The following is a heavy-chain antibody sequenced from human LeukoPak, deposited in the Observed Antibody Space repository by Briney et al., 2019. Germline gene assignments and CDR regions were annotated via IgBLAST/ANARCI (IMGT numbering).Heavy chain of an antibody. Sequence: GGSLRLSCAASGFSFSRYGMSWVRQAPGKGLEWVSTISGSGGSTYYADFVKGRFSISRDNSNNTLYLQMNSLRAEDTAIYYCAKIDSRVVRRYYFDSWGQGTLVTVFS. J-gene: IGHJ4*02. CDR1: GFSFSRYG. CDR3: AKIDSRVVRRYYFDS. D-gene: IGHD3-22*01. V-gene: IGHV3-23*01. CDR2: ISGSGGST.